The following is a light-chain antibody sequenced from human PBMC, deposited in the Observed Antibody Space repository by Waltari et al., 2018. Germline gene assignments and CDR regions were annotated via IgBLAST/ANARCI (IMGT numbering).Light chain of an antibody. Sequence: EIVLTQSPGTLSLSPGERATLSCRASQSVGRTLAWYQQKPGQAPRLLICGASNRATGTPDRFSGSGSGTDFSLTISRLDPADFAVYYCQHYVRLPVAFGQGTTVEIK. CDR3: QHYVRLPVA. CDR1: QSVGRT. V-gene: IGKV3-20*01. J-gene: IGKJ1*01. CDR2: GAS.